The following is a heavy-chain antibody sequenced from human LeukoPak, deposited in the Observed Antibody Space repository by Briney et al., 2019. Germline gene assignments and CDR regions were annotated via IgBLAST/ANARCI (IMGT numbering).Heavy chain of an antibody. Sequence: PGRSLRPSCAASGFTFSNAWMSWVRQAPGKGLEWVGRIKSKTDGGTTDYAAPVKGRFTISRDDSKNTLYLQMNSLKTEDTAVYYCTTEDGSGIYYGMDVWGKGTTVTVSS. J-gene: IGHJ6*04. V-gene: IGHV3-15*01. D-gene: IGHD3-10*01. CDR1: GFTFSNAW. CDR3: TTEDGSGIYYGMDV. CDR2: IKSKTDGGTT.